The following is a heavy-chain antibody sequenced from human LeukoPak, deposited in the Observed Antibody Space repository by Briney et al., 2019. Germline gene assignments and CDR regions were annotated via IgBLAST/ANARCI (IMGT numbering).Heavy chain of an antibody. V-gene: IGHV3-21*01. CDR1: GFTFSSYS. Sequence: PGGSLTLSCAASGFTFSSYSMNWVRQPPGKGLEWVSSISSSSSYIYYAGSVKGRSTISRDNAKNSLYLQMNSLRAEDTAVYYCAREYGSGSSRRRFDPWGQGTLVTVSS. CDR2: ISSSSSYI. D-gene: IGHD3-10*01. CDR3: AREYGSGSSRRRFDP. J-gene: IGHJ5*02.